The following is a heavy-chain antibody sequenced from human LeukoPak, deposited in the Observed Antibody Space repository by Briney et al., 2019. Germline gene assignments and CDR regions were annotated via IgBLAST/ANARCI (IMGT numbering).Heavy chain of an antibody. Sequence: PSETLSLTCTVSGYSISSGYYWGWIRQPPGKGLEWIGSIYHSGSTYYNPSLKSRVTISVDTSKNQFSLKLSSVTAADTAVYYCARVGPNGGPDYWGQGTLVTVSS. V-gene: IGHV4-38-2*02. J-gene: IGHJ4*02. D-gene: IGHD2-8*01. CDR1: GYSISSGYY. CDR3: ARVGPNGGPDY. CDR2: IYHSGST.